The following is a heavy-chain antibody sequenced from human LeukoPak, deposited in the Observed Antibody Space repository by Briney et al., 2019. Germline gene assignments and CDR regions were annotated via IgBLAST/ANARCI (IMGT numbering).Heavy chain of an antibody. CDR3: ATPRGSGSYLAFDY. J-gene: IGHJ4*02. V-gene: IGHV3-74*01. Sequence: GGSLRLSCAASGFTFSSSAMSWVRQAPGKGLVWVSRINSDGSSTSYADSVKGRFTISRDNAKNTLHLQMNSLRAEDTAVYYCATPRGSGSYLAFDYWGQGTLVTVSS. CDR2: INSDGSST. CDR1: GFTFSSSA. D-gene: IGHD1-26*01.